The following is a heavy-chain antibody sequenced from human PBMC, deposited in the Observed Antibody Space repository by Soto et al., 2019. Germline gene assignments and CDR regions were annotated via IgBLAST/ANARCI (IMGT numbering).Heavy chain of an antibody. CDR2: IYYSGST. D-gene: IGHD2-21*02. J-gene: IGHJ5*02. CDR1: GGSISSGGYY. V-gene: IGHV4-31*03. CDR3: ARRRVVTATSFWFDP. Sequence: LSLTCTVSGGSISSGGYYWSWIRQHPGKGLEWIGYIYYSGSTYYNPSLKSRVTISVDTSKNQFSLKLSSVTAADTAVYYCARRRVVTATSFWFDPWGQGTLVTVSS.